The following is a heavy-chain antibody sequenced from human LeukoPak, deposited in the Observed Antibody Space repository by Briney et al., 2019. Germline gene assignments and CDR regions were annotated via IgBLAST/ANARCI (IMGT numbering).Heavy chain of an antibody. CDR2: ISYDGSNK. J-gene: IGHJ4*02. D-gene: IGHD1-1*01. Sequence: GGSLRLSCAASGFTFSSYGMHWVRQAPSKGLEWVAVISYDGSNKYYADSVKGRFTISRDNSKNTLYLQMNSLRAEDTAVYYCAKGLEPFVIYLELDYWGQGTLVTVSS. V-gene: IGHV3-30*18. CDR3: AKGLEPFVIYLELDY. CDR1: GFTFSSYG.